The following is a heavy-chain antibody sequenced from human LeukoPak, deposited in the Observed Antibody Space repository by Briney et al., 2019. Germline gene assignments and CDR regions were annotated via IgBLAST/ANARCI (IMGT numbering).Heavy chain of an antibody. D-gene: IGHD1-1*01. CDR3: ARGRIGTTGTTDFDY. V-gene: IGHV5-51*01. CDR1: GYSFTSYW. CDR2: IYPGDSDT. J-gene: IGHJ4*02. Sequence: GESRKISCKGSGYSFTSYWIGWVRQMPGKGLEWMGSIYPGDSDTRHSPSFQGQVTISADKSISTAYLQWSSLKASDTAMYYCARGRIGTTGTTDFDYWGQGTLVTVSS.